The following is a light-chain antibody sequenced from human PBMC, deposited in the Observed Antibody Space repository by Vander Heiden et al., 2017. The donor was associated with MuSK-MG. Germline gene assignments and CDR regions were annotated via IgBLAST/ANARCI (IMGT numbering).Light chain of an antibody. CDR2: WAS. CDR3: QQYYSTPWT. CDR1: QTVLYSANNKNY. V-gene: IGKV4-1*01. J-gene: IGKJ1*01. Sequence: DIIMQPSPDSLAVSLAERTAIHCKFSQTVLYSANNKNYLAWYQQKAGQPPKLLIYWASTRESGVPDRFSGSGSGTDFTLTISSLQAEDVAVYYCQQYYSTPWTFGQGTKVEIK.